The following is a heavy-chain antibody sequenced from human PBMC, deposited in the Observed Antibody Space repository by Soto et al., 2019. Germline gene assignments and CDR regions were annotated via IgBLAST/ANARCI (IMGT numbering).Heavy chain of an antibody. CDR1: GDSVSTNSGA. V-gene: IGHV6-1*01. CDR3: ARAGSTMYRLHPHFDY. D-gene: IGHD3-9*01. J-gene: IGHJ4*02. CDR2: TFYRSRWYS. Sequence: QTLSLTCTISGDSVSTNSGAWNWIRQSPSRGLEWLGRTFYRSRWYSDYADSVKGRININSDTSKNQFSLQLSSVTPEDTAVYYCARAGSTMYRLHPHFDYWGQGTLVTVSS.